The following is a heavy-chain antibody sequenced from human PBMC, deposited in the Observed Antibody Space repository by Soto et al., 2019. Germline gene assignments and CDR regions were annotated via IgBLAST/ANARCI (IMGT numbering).Heavy chain of an antibody. Sequence: QVQLVQSGAEVKKPGASVKVSCKASGYTFTSYDINWVRQATGQGLEWMGWMNPNSGNTGYAQKFQGRVTMTRNTSISTAYMELSSLRSEDTAVYYCARGEIYDFWSGDYTHEVTVDLWGRGTLVTVSS. CDR3: ARGEIYDFWSGDYTHEVTVDL. V-gene: IGHV1-8*01. CDR2: MNPNSGNT. J-gene: IGHJ2*01. D-gene: IGHD3-3*01. CDR1: GYTFTSYD.